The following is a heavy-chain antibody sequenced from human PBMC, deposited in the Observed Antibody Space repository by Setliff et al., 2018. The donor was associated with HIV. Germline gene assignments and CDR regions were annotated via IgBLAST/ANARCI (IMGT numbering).Heavy chain of an antibody. V-gene: IGHV3-53*01. CDR2: IYKAGKT. Sequence: PGGSLRLSCAASGFTLSDHYMAWVRQAPGKGLEWVTLIYKAGKTYYADFVKGRFTIARDDTKNTVSLQMTNLEPGDTAMYYCARGPPSGTTRRNNWFDPWGQGTLVTVSS. CDR1: GFTLSDHY. CDR3: ARGPPSGTTRRNNWFDP. J-gene: IGHJ5*02. D-gene: IGHD1-1*01.